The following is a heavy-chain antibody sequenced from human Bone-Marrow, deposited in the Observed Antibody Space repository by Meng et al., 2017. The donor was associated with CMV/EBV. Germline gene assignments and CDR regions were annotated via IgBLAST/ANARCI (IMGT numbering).Heavy chain of an antibody. D-gene: IGHD3-3*01. Sequence: RSSSYYWGWIRQPRGKGLEWIGSIYYSGSTYYNPSFKSRVTISVDTSKNQFSLKLSSVTAADTAVYYCAREGTIFGVVINSINWFDPWGQGTLVTVSS. J-gene: IGHJ5*02. CDR2: IYYSGST. CDR3: AREGTIFGVVINSINWFDP. CDR1: RSSSYY. V-gene: IGHV4-39*07.